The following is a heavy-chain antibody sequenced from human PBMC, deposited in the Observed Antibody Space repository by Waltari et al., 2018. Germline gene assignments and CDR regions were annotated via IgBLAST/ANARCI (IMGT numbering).Heavy chain of an antibody. Sequence: EVQLVESGGGLIQPGGSLRLSCAASGFTVSSNYMSWFHQAPGQGLEWVAVVDSGGSTYYAASVKGRFTISRDNSKNTLYLQMNSLRAEDTAVYYCARDVLWGQGTLVTVSS. J-gene: IGHJ4*02. D-gene: IGHD3-10*02. V-gene: IGHV3-53*01. CDR1: GFTVSSNY. CDR2: VDSGGST. CDR3: ARDVL.